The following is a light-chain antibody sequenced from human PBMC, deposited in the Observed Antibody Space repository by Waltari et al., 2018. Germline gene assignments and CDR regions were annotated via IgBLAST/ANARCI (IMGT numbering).Light chain of an antibody. J-gene: IGKJ3*01. CDR1: QSVSTY. Sequence: EIVLTQSPATLSLSPGERATLSCRARQSVSTYLAWYQQKPGQAPRLLIYDASNRAAGIPARFSGSGSGTDFTLTISSLEPEDFAVYYCQQRISWPLIAFGPGTKVEI. CDR3: QQRISWPLIA. CDR2: DAS. V-gene: IGKV3-11*01.